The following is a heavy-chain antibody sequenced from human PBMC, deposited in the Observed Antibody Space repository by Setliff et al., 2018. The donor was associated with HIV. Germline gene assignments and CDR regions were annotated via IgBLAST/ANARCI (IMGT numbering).Heavy chain of an antibody. CDR2: IYYSGST. CDR3: AAWGPRYSYAPYFFDS. Sequence: PSETLSLTCTVSGDSISSYYLSWIRQPPGKGLEWIGYIYYSGSTNYNHSLKSRVTISVDASRNKFSLRLSSVTAADTAVYYCAAWGPRYSYAPYFFDSWGQGTLVTVSS. J-gene: IGHJ4*02. CDR1: GDSISSYY. V-gene: IGHV4-59*12. D-gene: IGHD5-18*01.